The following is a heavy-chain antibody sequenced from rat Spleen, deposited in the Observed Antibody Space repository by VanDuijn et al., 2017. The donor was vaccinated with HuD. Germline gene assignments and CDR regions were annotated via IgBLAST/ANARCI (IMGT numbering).Heavy chain of an antibody. J-gene: IGHJ2*01. CDR2: IXYEGSST. D-gene: IGHD1-2*01. CDR1: GFXXXDXX. V-gene: IGHV5-22*01. Sequence: EVQLVESGGGLXXPGXXLKLSCXXXGFXXXDXXXVWXXXAPKKGLEGVASIXYEGSSTYYGDSVKGRFTISRDNAKNTLYLQMSSLRSEDTATYYCARPHYSSYIFDCWGQGVMVTVSS. CDR3: ARPHYSSYIFDC.